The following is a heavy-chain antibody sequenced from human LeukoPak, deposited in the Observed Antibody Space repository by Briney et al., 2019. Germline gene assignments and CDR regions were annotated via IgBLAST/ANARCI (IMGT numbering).Heavy chain of an antibody. D-gene: IGHD6-25*01. J-gene: IGHJ4*02. V-gene: IGHV1-8*03. CDR3: ARTTSLTASGYDY. CDR1: GYTFTNYH. Sequence: GASVTVSCKASGYTFTNYHINWVRQATGQGLDWMGWMNPNNDDSGYAQKFQGRVTITRDTSISTSYMELRSLRSDDTAVYFCARTTSLTASGYDYWGQGTLVTVSS. CDR2: MNPNNDDS.